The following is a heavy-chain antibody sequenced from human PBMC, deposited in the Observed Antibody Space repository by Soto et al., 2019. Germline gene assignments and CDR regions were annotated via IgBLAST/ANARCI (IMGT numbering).Heavy chain of an antibody. V-gene: IGHV1-24*01. CDR3: ATVSTGLNHYYDSSGYLVPHDY. J-gene: IGHJ4*02. D-gene: IGHD3-22*01. Sequence: GASVKVSCKVSGYTLNELSMHWVRQAPGKGLEWMGGFDPEDGETIYAQKFQGRVTMTEDTSTDTAYMELSSLRSEDTAVYYCATVSTGLNHYYDSSGYLVPHDYWGQGTLVTVSS. CDR2: FDPEDGET. CDR1: GYTLNELS.